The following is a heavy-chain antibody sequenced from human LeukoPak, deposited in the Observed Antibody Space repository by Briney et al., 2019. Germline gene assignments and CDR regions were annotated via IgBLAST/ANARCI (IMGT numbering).Heavy chain of an antibody. CDR1: GYTFTEYN. J-gene: IGHJ4*02. D-gene: IGHD3-16*01. CDR3: ARPGLRVSGSFNF. V-gene: IGHV1-2*02. CDR2: INPNSGGT. Sequence: ASVKVSFKASGYTFTEYNIHWVRQAPGQGLEWMGWINPNSGGTNYAQKFRGRVTMTRDTSINTAYMEVSRLSSDDTAVYYCARPGLRVSGSFNFWGQGTLVTVSS.